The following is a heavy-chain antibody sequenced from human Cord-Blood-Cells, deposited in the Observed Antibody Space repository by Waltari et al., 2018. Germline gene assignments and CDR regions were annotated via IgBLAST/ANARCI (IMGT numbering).Heavy chain of an antibody. CDR1: GYTFTSYA. V-gene: IGHV1-8*01. CDR2: MNPNSGNT. J-gene: IGHJ4*02. D-gene: IGHD2-15*01. Sequence: QAQLVQSGAEVKKTGASVKVSCKATGYTFTSYALNWARQATGQGLEWMRWMNPNSGNTGYAQKFQGRVTMTRNTSISTAYMELSSLRSEDTAVYYCARRGSGMTLYGWGQGTLVTVSS. CDR3: ARRGSGMTLYG.